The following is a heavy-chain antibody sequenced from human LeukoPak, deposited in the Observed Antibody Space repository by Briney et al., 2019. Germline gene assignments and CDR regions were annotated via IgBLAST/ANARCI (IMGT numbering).Heavy chain of an antibody. CDR2: IIPIFGIA. V-gene: IGHV1-69*04. J-gene: IGHJ6*02. Sequence: GASVKVSCKASGGTFSSYAISWVRQAPGQGLEWMGRIIPIFGIANYAQKFQGRVTITADKSTSTAYMELSSLRSEDTAVYYCASYYDSSGYPSQPDYYYYGMDVWGQGTTVTVSS. CDR1: GGTFSSYA. CDR3: ASYYDSSGYPSQPDYYYYGMDV. D-gene: IGHD3-22*01.